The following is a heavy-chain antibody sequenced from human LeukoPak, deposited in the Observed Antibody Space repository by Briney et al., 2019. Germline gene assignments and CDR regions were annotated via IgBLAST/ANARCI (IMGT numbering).Heavy chain of an antibody. V-gene: IGHV4-34*01. CDR1: GESFSGYY. Sequence: SETLSLTCAVYGESFSGYYWSWIRQPPGKGLEWIGEINHSGSTNYNPSLKSRATISVDTSKNQFSLKLSSVTAADTAGYYCAILYGDYEYYFDYWGQGTLVTVSS. CDR2: INHSGST. CDR3: AILYGDYEYYFDY. J-gene: IGHJ4*02. D-gene: IGHD4-17*01.